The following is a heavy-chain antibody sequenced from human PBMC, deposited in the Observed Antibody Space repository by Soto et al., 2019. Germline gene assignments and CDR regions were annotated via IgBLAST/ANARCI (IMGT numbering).Heavy chain of an antibody. CDR1: GGSISSSNW. CDR3: ARDTSYQLDNWNYFVGYYYYGMDV. J-gene: IGHJ6*02. D-gene: IGHD1-7*01. Sequence: SETLSLTCAVSGGSISSSNWWSWVRQPPGKGLEWIGEIYHSGSTNYNPSLKSRVTISVDKSKNQFSLKLSSVTAADTAVYYCARDTSYQLDNWNYFVGYYYYGMDVWGQGTTVTVSS. V-gene: IGHV4-4*02. CDR2: IYHSGST.